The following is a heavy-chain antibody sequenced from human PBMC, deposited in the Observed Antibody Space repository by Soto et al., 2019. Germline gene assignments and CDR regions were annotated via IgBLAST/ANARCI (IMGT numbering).Heavy chain of an antibody. D-gene: IGHD2-2*02. CDR1: GGSISSGGYY. CDR3: ARGGEYCISTGCYRNNWFDP. Sequence: SGTLSLTCTVSGGSISSGGYYWSWIRQHPGKGLEWIGYIYYSGSTYYNPSLKSRVTISVDTSKNQFSLKLSSVTAADTAVYYCARGGEYCISTGCYRNNWFDPWGQGTLVTVSS. CDR2: IYYSGST. V-gene: IGHV4-31*03. J-gene: IGHJ5*02.